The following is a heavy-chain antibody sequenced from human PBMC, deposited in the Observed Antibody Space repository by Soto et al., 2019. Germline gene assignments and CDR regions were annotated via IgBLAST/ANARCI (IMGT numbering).Heavy chain of an antibody. D-gene: IGHD3-16*01. Sequence: QVQLVQSGAEVKKPGSSVKISCKASGGTFSSYSINWVRQAPGQGLEWMGEIIPLFGTADYAQKFQGRVTITEDEPTGTAYMEVSSVISEDTAVYYCARDWGRHSGGIAYWGQGTVVTVSS. CDR2: IIPLFGTA. V-gene: IGHV1-69*01. CDR1: GGTFSSYS. CDR3: ARDWGRHSGGIAY. J-gene: IGHJ4*02.